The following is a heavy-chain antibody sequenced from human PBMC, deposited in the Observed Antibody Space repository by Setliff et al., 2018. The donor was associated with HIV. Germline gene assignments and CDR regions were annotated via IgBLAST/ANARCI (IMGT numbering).Heavy chain of an antibody. D-gene: IGHD3-10*01. V-gene: IGHV1-3*01. CDR3: ARDEENYYDSGGAFDI. CDR2: INAGNANR. Sequence: WASVKVSCKASGYTFTGYAIHWVRQAPGQRLEWMGWINAGNANRKYSHKFQGRVTITRDTSANTAYMELSSLRSEDTAVYYCARDEENYYDSGGAFDIWGQGTTVTVSS. J-gene: IGHJ3*02. CDR1: GYTFTGYA.